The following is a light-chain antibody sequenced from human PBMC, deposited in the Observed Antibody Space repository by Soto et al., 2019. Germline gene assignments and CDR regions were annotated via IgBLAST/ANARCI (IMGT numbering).Light chain of an antibody. CDR3: QQTSSFPLT. Sequence: DIQMTQSPSSVSASVGDRVTITCRASQDISSRLVWYQQKPGKAPKLLISAASSLQRGVPSRFRGSGSGTDFTLTISSLQPEDFATYFCQQTSSFPLTFGGGTKVEIK. V-gene: IGKV1D-12*01. J-gene: IGKJ4*01. CDR1: QDISSR. CDR2: AAS.